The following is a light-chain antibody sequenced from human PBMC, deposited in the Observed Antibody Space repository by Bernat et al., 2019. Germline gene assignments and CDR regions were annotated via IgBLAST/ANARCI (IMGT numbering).Light chain of an antibody. CDR1: QSVSSTY. CDR2: GTS. Sequence: EIVLTQSPGTLSLSPGARATLSCRASQSVSSTYLAWYQQKPGQAPRLVIYGTSNRAPGIQDRFGGSGSGTDFSLTISRLEPEDFAVYYCQQHDTSPFTFGPGTKVDIK. J-gene: IGKJ3*01. V-gene: IGKV3-20*01. CDR3: QQHDTSPFT.